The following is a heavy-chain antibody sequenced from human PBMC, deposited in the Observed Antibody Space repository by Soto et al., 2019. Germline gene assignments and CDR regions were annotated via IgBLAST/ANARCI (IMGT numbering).Heavy chain of an antibody. Sequence: GESLKISCKGSGYSFTSYWIGWVRQMPGKGLEWMGIIYPGDSDTRYSPSFQGQVTISADKSISTAYLQWSSLKASDTAMYYCARQEMGTDILTGLDYWGQGTLVTVSS. CDR1: GYSFTSYW. CDR3: ARQEMGTDILTGLDY. V-gene: IGHV5-51*01. D-gene: IGHD3-9*01. J-gene: IGHJ4*02. CDR2: IYPGDSDT.